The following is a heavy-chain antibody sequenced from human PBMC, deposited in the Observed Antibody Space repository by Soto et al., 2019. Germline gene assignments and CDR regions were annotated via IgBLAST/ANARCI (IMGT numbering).Heavy chain of an antibody. CDR3: ARDWSGDMGYYYYGMDV. Sequence: SETLSLTCTVSGGSISSGGYYWSWIRQHPGKGLEWIGYIYYSGSTYYNPSLKSRVTISVDTSKNQFSLKLSSVTAADTAVYYCARDWSGDMGYYYYGMDVWGQGTTVTVSS. J-gene: IGHJ6*02. CDR2: IYYSGST. CDR1: GGSISSGGYY. V-gene: IGHV4-31*03. D-gene: IGHD3-3*01.